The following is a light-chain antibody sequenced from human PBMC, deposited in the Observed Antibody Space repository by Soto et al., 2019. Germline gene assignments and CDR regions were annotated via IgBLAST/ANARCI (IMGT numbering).Light chain of an antibody. CDR2: WAS. V-gene: IGKV4-1*01. Sequence: DIVMAQSPYSLAVSLRERAAINCKSSQSLLYRSKSYLAWFRQKPGQPPKMLIYWASTRDSGVPDRFSGSGSGTDFNLTISGLQAEDVAVYYCQQYYSTSATFGQGTKVDIK. CDR1: QSLLYRSKSY. J-gene: IGKJ1*01. CDR3: QQYYSTSAT.